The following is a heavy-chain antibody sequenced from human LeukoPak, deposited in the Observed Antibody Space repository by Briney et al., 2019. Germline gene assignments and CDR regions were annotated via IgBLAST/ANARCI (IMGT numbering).Heavy chain of an antibody. D-gene: IGHD1-26*01. CDR1: GFTFSSYS. Sequence: GGSLRLSCAASGFTFSSYSMNRVRQAPGKGLEWVSSISSSSSYIYYADSVKGRFTISRDNAKNSLYLQMNGLRAEDTAVYYCARGLGGSYDYYWGQGTLVTVSS. J-gene: IGHJ4*02. CDR3: ARGLGGSYDYY. V-gene: IGHV3-21*01. CDR2: ISSSSSYI.